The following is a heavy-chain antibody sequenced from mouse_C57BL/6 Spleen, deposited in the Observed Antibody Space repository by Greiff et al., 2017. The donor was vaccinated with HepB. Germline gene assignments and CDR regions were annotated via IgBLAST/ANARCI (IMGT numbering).Heavy chain of an antibody. V-gene: IGHV3-6*01. CDR1: GYSITSGYY. J-gene: IGHJ2*01. CDR2: ISYDGSN. CDR3: ARDNYSYFDY. D-gene: IGHD2-12*01. Sequence: EVQVVESGPGLVKPSQSLSLTCSVTGYSITSGYYWNWIRQFPGNKLEWMGYISYDGSNNYNPSLKNRISITRDTSKNQFFLKLNSVTTEDTATYYCARDNYSYFDYWGQGTTLTVSS.